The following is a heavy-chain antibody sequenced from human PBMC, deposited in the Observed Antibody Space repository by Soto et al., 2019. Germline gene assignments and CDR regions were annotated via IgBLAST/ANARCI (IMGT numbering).Heavy chain of an antibody. D-gene: IGHD3-16*02. CDR3: ARVLGYDYVWGSYRLDY. Sequence: QVRLVQSGAEVKKPGASVKVSCEASGYSFTGYYMHWLRQAPGQGLEWMGWINPNSGGTNYAQKFQGRVTMTRDTSTSTAYMELSRLRSDDTAVYYCARVLGYDYVWGSYRLDYWGQGTLVTVSS. CDR2: INPNSGGT. CDR1: GYSFTGYY. J-gene: IGHJ4*02. V-gene: IGHV1-2*02.